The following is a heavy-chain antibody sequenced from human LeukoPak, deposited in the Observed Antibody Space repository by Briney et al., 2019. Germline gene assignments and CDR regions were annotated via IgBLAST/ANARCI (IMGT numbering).Heavy chain of an antibody. J-gene: IGHJ4*02. CDR3: AREPTSGSCYFDY. V-gene: IGHV1-46*01. CDR2: ANPTSGRT. Sequence: ASVKVSCKSSSYTFTASYLHWVRQAPGLGLEWMGMANPTSGRTNYAQKFRGRVTMTRDTSTSTVYMELTSLRSEDTAVYYCAREPTSGSCYFDYWGLGTLVTVSS. CDR1: SYTFTASY. D-gene: IGHD1-26*01.